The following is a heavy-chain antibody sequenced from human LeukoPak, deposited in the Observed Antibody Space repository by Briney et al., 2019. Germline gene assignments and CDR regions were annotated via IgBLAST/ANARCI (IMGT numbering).Heavy chain of an antibody. V-gene: IGHV4-34*01. CDR2: INHSGST. J-gene: IGHJ4*02. CDR1: GVSFSGYY. CDR3: ARAAHLWFGESDFDY. D-gene: IGHD3-10*01. Sequence: PSETLSLTCAVYGVSFSGYYWSWIRQPPGKGLEWIGEINHSGSTNYNPSLKSRVTISVDTSKNQFSLKLSSVTAADTAVYYCARAAHLWFGESDFDYWGQGTLVTVSS.